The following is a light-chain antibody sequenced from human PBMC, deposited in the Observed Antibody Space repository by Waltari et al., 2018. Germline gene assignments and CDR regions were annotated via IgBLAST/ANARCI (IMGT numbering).Light chain of an antibody. CDR2: DVS. V-gene: IGLV2-14*03. CDR3: SSYTSSSTLV. J-gene: IGLJ2*01. CDR1: SSDVGGYNY. Sequence: QSALTQPASVSGPPGQSITISCTGTSSDVGGYNYVSWYQQHPGKAPKLMIYDVSNRPSGVSNRFSGSKSGNTASLTISGRQAEDEADYYCSSYTSSSTLVFGGGTKLTVL.